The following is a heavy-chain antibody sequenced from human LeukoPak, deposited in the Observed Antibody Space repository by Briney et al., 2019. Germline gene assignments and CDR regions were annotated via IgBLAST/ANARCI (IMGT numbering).Heavy chain of an antibody. Sequence: ASVKVSCKASGYTFTSYGISWVRQAPGQGLEWMGIINPSGGSTSYAQKFQGRVTMTRDTSTSTVYMELSSLRSEDTAVYYCARPGGGDDSSGYSFDYWGQGTLVTVSS. J-gene: IGHJ4*02. CDR3: ARPGGGDDSSGYSFDY. CDR1: GYTFTSYG. CDR2: INPSGGST. V-gene: IGHV1-46*01. D-gene: IGHD3-22*01.